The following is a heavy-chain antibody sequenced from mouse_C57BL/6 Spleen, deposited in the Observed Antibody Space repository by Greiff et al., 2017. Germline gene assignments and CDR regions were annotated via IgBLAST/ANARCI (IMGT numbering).Heavy chain of an antibody. CDR1: GFTFSDYY. CDR2: INYDGSST. V-gene: IGHV5-16*01. Sequence: EVKVVESEGGLVQPGSSMKLSCTASGFTFSDYYMAWVRQVPEKGLEWVANINYDGSSTYYLDSLKSRFIISRDNAKNILYLQMSSLKSEDTATYYCARGGDYSNPFAYWGQGTLVTVSA. D-gene: IGHD2-5*01. J-gene: IGHJ3*01. CDR3: ARGGDYSNPFAY.